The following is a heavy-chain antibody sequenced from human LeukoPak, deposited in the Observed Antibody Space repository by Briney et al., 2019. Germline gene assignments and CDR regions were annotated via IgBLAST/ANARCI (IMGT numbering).Heavy chain of an antibody. V-gene: IGHV3-30*04. CDR3: ARAGGTNMVTSVHFQH. CDR2: ISYDGSNK. D-gene: IGHD5-18*01. Sequence: PGRSMSLSSTAYGFTFSSYAMHWDRQAQGKGLGWVAFISYDGSNKYYADSVKGRFTISRDNTKNTLDVQMNSRRAEDTAVYYCARAGGTNMVTSVHFQHWGQGTLVIVSS. J-gene: IGHJ1*01. CDR1: GFTFSSYA.